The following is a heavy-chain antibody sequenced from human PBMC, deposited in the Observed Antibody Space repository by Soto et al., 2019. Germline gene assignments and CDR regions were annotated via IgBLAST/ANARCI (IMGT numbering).Heavy chain of an antibody. CDR3: AKDGVLSSSWYFDY. CDR2: ISYDGSNK. D-gene: IGHD6-13*01. V-gene: IGHV3-30*18. J-gene: IGHJ4*02. CDR1: GFTFSSYG. Sequence: QVQLVESGGGVVQPGRSLRLSCAASGFTFSSYGMHWVRQAPGKGLEWVAVISYDGSNKYYADSVKGRFTISRDNSKNNLYLQMNSLRAEDTAVYYCAKDGVLSSSWYFDYWGQGTLVTVSS.